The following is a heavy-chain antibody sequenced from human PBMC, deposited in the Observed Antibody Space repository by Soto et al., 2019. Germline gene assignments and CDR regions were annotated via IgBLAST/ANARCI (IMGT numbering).Heavy chain of an antibody. D-gene: IGHD3-9*01. CDR1: GFTFSSYA. V-gene: IGHV3-23*01. CDR2: ISGSGGST. Sequence: PGGSLRLSCAASGFTFSSYAMSWVRQAPGKGLEWVSAISGSGGSTYYADSVKGRFTISRDNSKNTLYLQMNSLRAEDTAVYYCAKLEGLRYFDWRSPFDYWGQGTLVTVSS. CDR3: AKLEGLRYFDWRSPFDY. J-gene: IGHJ4*02.